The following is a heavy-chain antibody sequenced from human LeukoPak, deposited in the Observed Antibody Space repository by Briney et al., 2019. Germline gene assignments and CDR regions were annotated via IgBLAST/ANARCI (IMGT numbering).Heavy chain of an antibody. CDR2: ISWNSGSI. D-gene: IGHD2-2*01. CDR3: AKDSLRGYCSSTSCLGERYAAYFDL. Sequence: GVSLRLSCAVSGLTFSTYWMSWVRQAPGKGLEWVSGISWNSGSIGYADSVKGRFTISRDNAKNSLYLQMNSLRAEDTALYYCAKDSLRGYCSSTSCLGERYAAYFDLWGRGTLVTVSS. CDR1: GLTFSTYW. J-gene: IGHJ2*01. V-gene: IGHV3-9*01.